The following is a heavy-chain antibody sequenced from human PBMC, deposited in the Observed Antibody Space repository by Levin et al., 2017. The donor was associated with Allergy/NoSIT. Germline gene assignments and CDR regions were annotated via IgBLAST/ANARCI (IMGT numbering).Heavy chain of an antibody. D-gene: IGHD4-11*01. CDR3: ARDSTAVSSDY. Sequence: GGSLRLSCAASGFTFSNYSMNWVRQAPGKGLEWVSSISSRSSNIYYADSVKGRFTISRDNAKNSLYLQMNSLRAEDTAVYYCARDSTAVSSDYWGQGPLFTVSS. V-gene: IGHV3-21*01. CDR1: GFTFSNYS. CDR2: ISSRSSNI. J-gene: IGHJ4*02.